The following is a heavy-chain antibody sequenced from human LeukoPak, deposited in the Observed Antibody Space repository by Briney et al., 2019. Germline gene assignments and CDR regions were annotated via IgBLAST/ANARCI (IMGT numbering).Heavy chain of an antibody. D-gene: IGHD4-23*01. CDR1: GFTFSSYS. J-gene: IGHJ4*02. CDR3: ARPPLGGGNPPDY. V-gene: IGHV3-21*01. Sequence: GGSLRLSCAASGFTFSSYSMNWVRQAPGKGLEWVSSISSSSSYIYYADSVKGRFTISRDNAKNSLYLQMNSLRAEDTAVYYCARPPLGGGNPPDYWGQGTLVTVSS. CDR2: ISSSSSYI.